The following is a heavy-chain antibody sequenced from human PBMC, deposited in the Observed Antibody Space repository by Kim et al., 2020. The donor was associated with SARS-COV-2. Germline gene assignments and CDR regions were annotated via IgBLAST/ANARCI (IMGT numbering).Heavy chain of an antibody. J-gene: IGHJ6*02. CDR3: ARDTGGGGTKYYYGMDV. Sequence: SETLSLTCTVSGGSISSYYWSWIRQPPGKGLEWIGYIYDSGNTNYNPSLKSRVTMSVDTSKNQFSLMLSSVTAADTAVYYCARDTGGGGTKYYYGMDVWGQGTTVTVSS. D-gene: IGHD2-15*01. CDR1: GGSISSYY. CDR2: IYDSGNT. V-gene: IGHV4-59*01.